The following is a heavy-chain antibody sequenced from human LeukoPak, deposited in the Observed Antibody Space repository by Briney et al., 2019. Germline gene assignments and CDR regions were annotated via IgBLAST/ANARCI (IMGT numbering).Heavy chain of an antibody. Sequence: ASVKVPCKASGYTFTSYGISWVRQAPGQGLEWMGWISAYNGNTNYAQKLQGRVTMTTDTSTSTAYMELRSLRSDDTAVYYCARAGDSSGYPFYYYYYGMDVWGQGTTVTVSS. D-gene: IGHD3-22*01. CDR1: GYTFTSYG. J-gene: IGHJ6*02. V-gene: IGHV1-18*01. CDR2: ISAYNGNT. CDR3: ARAGDSSGYPFYYYYYGMDV.